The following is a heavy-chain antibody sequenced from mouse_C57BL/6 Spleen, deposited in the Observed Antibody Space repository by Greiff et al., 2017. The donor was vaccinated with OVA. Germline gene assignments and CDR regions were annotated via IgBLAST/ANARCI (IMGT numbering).Heavy chain of an antibody. Sequence: VQLQQSGAELVKPGASVKLSCKASGYTFTSYWMHWVKQRPGQGLEWIGMIHPNSGSTNYNEKFKSKATLTVDKSSSTAYMQLSSLTSEDSAVYYCARSPIYDGYPYYAMDYWGQGTSVTVSS. CDR1: GYTFTSYW. V-gene: IGHV1-64*01. CDR2: IHPNSGST. CDR3: ARSPIYDGYPYYAMDY. D-gene: IGHD2-3*01. J-gene: IGHJ4*01.